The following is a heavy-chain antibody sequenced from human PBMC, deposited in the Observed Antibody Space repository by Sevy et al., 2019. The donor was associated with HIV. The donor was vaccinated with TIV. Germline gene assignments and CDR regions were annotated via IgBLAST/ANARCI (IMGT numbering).Heavy chain of an antibody. D-gene: IGHD3-16*01. CDR2: LIPIFGTA. J-gene: IGHJ4*02. CDR3: ARDQEGGLDY. Sequence: ASVKVSCKASGGTFSSYAISWVRQAPGQGLEWMGGLIPIFGTANYAQKFQGRVTITADKSTSTAYMELSSLRSEDTAVYYCARDQEGGLDYWGQGTLVTVSS. CDR1: GGTFSSYA. V-gene: IGHV1-69*06.